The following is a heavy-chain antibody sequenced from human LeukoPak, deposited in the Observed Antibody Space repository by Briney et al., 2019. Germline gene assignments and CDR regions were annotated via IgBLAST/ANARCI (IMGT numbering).Heavy chain of an antibody. D-gene: IGHD6-19*01. CDR1: GGTFSSYA. J-gene: IGHJ4*02. V-gene: IGHV1-69*04. Sequence: GASVKVFCKASGGTFSSYAISWVRQAPGQGLEWMGRIIPILGIANYAQKFQGRVTITADKSTSTAYMELSSLRSEDTAVYYCARSIAVAGTKTDYWGQGTLVTVSS. CDR3: ARSIAVAGTKTDY. CDR2: IIPILGIA.